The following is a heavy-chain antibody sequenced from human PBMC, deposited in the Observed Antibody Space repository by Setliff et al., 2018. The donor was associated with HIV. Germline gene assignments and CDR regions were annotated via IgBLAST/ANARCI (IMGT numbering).Heavy chain of an antibody. V-gene: IGHV4-34*01. D-gene: IGHD1-26*01. CDR2: IYYTGRT. CDR1: GGSFSGHY. J-gene: IGHJ5*02. Sequence: SETLSLTCAVFGGSFSGHYWSWIRQPPGKGLEWIANIYYTGRTYYNPSLKSRVTISVDTSKNQFSMKVTSLTAADTAVYYCARYRRGAEWFDPWGQGTLVTVSS. CDR3: ARYRRGAEWFDP.